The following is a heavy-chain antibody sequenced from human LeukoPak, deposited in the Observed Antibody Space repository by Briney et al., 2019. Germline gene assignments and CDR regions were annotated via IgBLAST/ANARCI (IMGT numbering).Heavy chain of an antibody. J-gene: IGHJ4*02. Sequence: PSQTLSLTRTVSGGSISSSSYYWGWIRQPPGKGLEWIGYIYYSGSTNYNPSLKSRVTISVDTSKNQFSLKLSSVTAADTAVYYCARGLAAANFDYWGQGTLVTVSS. V-gene: IGHV4-61*05. D-gene: IGHD6-13*01. CDR1: GGSISSSSYY. CDR2: IYYSGST. CDR3: ARGLAAANFDY.